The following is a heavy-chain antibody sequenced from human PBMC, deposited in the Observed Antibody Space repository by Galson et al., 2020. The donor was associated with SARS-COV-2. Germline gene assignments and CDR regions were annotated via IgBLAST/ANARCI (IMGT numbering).Heavy chain of an antibody. CDR1: GFTFSTYG. J-gene: IGHJ4*02. CDR3: AKDAAWGYCSGGSCYANY. CDR2: ISNDGSNK. V-gene: IGHV3-30*18. Sequence: GESLKISCAASGFTFSTYGMHWVRQAPGKGLEWVAVISNDGSNKFYADSVRGRFTISRDNSKNTLYLQMNSLRVEDTAVYYCAKDAAWGYCSGGSCYANYWGQGTLVTVSS. D-gene: IGHD2-15*01.